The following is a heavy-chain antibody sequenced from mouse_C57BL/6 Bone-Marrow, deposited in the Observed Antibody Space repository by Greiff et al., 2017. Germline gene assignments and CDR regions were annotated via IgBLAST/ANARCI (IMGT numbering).Heavy chain of an antibody. CDR1: GFTFSDYY. CDR3: AKHGDY. Sequence: EVKLQESGGGLVQPGGSLKLSCAASGFTFSDYYMYWVRQTPEKRLEWVAYISNGGGSTYYPDTVKGRFTITRDDATNTPYLQMSRLKSEDTAMYYCAKHGDYWGQGTTLTVSS. J-gene: IGHJ2*01. V-gene: IGHV5-12*01. CDR2: ISNGGGST.